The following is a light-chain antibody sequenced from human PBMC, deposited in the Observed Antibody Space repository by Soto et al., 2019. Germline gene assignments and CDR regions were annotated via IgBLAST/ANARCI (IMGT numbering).Light chain of an antibody. V-gene: IGKV1-33*01. Sequence: DIQMTQSPSSLSASVGDRVTITCRASQSISSYLNWYQQKPGKAPKLLIYDASNLETGVPSRFSGSGSGTDFTFTISSLQPEDIATYYCQQYDNLLITFGQGTRLETK. CDR1: QSISSY. J-gene: IGKJ5*01. CDR2: DAS. CDR3: QQYDNLLIT.